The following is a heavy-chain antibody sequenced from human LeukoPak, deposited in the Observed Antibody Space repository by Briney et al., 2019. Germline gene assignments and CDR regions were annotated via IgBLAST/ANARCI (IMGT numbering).Heavy chain of an antibody. V-gene: IGHV3-21*01. Sequence: GGSLRLSCAASGFTFSNYNMHWVRQAPGKGLEWVSYISSSSSYIYYADSVKGRFTISRDNAKNSLYLQMNSLRAEDTAVYYCARHYYGGSGYPGIDYWGQGTLVTVSS. CDR2: ISSSSSYI. CDR1: GFTFSNYN. D-gene: IGHD3-22*01. CDR3: ARHYYGGSGYPGIDY. J-gene: IGHJ4*02.